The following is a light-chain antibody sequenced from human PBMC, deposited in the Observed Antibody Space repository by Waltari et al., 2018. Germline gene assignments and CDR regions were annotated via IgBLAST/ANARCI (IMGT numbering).Light chain of an antibody. CDR2: DVS. Sequence: QSALTQPASVSGSPGQSVTISCTGTSSDVGGYNYVSWYQQHPGKAPKLMIFDVSYRPSWVSDRFSGSKSGNTASLTISGRQAEDEADYYCSSYIGSSTLELFGGGTSLTVL. J-gene: IGLJ2*01. V-gene: IGLV2-14*03. CDR3: SSYIGSSTLEL. CDR1: SSDVGGYNY.